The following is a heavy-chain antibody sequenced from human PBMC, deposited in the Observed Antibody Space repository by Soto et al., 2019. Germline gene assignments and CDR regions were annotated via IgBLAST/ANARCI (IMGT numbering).Heavy chain of an antibody. CDR3: ARDSSITVSNIADAFDI. CDR2: INSDGSNT. CDR1: GFTFSSYW. D-gene: IGHD4-17*01. V-gene: IGHV3-74*01. J-gene: IGHJ3*02. Sequence: EVQLVESGGGLVQPGGTLRLSCAASGFTFSSYWMHWVRQAPGKGLVWVSRINSDGSNTRYADSVKGRFTISRDNAKNTMYLQMISLRDEDTAVYYCARDSSITVSNIADAFDIWGQGTMVTVSS.